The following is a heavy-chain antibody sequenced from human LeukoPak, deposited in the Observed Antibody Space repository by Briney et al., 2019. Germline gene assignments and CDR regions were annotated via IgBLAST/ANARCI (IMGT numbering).Heavy chain of an antibody. J-gene: IGHJ4*02. CDR3: ARRDSSSWPFDY. Sequence: GGSLRLSCAASGFTFSSYSMNWVRQAPGKGLEWVSSISSSRGYIYYADSVKGRFTISRDNAKNSLYLQMNSLRAEDTAVYYCARRDSSSWPFDYWGQGTLVTVSS. CDR2: ISSSRGYI. D-gene: IGHD6-13*01. V-gene: IGHV3-21*01. CDR1: GFTFSSYS.